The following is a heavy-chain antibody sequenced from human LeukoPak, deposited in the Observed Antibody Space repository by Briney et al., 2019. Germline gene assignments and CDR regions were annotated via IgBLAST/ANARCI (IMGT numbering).Heavy chain of an antibody. CDR2: ISGGGVST. D-gene: IGHD4-17*01. CDR3: AKRSPYGDSASAYFDY. Sequence: PGGSLRLSCAASGFTFSTYSINWVRQAPGKGLEWVSAISGGGVSTYYADSVKGRFTISRDNSKNTLYLQMNSLRAEDTAVYYCAKRSPYGDSASAYFDYWGQGTLVTVSS. V-gene: IGHV3-23*01. CDR1: GFTFSTYS. J-gene: IGHJ4*02.